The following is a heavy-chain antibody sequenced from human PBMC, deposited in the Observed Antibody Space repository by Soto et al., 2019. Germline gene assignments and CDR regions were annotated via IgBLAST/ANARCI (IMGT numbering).Heavy chain of an antibody. CDR1: GYSFTNYW. J-gene: IGHJ4*02. D-gene: IGHD2-2*01. CDR2: VYPGDSNT. V-gene: IGHV5-51*07. CDR3: ASRYCSGTNCYFYYFDY. Sequence: GESLKISCKGSGYSFTNYWIGWVHQMPGKGLEWMGIVYPGDSNTRYSPSFQGQVTISADKSISTAYLQWSSLKASDTAMYYCASRYCSGTNCYFYYFDYWGQGTLVTVSS.